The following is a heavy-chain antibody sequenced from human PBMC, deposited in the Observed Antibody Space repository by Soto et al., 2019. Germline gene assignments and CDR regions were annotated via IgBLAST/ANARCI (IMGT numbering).Heavy chain of an antibody. CDR3: ARSDGRY. V-gene: IGHV4-59*01. CDR2: IYYSGST. J-gene: IGHJ4*02. CDR1: GGSISSYY. Sequence: QVQLHESGPGLVKHSETLFLTCTVSGGSISSYYWSWIRQPPGKGLEWIGYIYYSGSTNYNPSLKSRVTISVDTSKNQFSLKLSSVTAADTAVYYCARSDGRYWGQGTLVTVSS.